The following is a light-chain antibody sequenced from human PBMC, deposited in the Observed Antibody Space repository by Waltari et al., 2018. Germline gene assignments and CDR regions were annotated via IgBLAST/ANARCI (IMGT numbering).Light chain of an antibody. Sequence: SYELTQTPSVSVSPGETASITCSGDKLGHKYACWYQQKPGQSPVLVIYQDNKRPSGIPERFSGANSGNTATLTISGLQAEDEADYYCSSYTRRSYWVFGGGTQLTVL. V-gene: IGLV3-1*01. CDR3: SSYTRRSYWV. CDR2: QDN. J-gene: IGLJ3*02. CDR1: KLGHKY.